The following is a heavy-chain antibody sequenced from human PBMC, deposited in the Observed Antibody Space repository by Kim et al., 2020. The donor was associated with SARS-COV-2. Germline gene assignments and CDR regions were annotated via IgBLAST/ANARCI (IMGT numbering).Heavy chain of an antibody. Sequence: GGSLRLSCAASGFTFDDYGMSWVRQAPGKGLEWVSGINWNGGSTGYADSVKGRFTISRDNAKNSLYLQMNSLRAEDTALYHCARDRGDYGDYGDYFDYWGQGTLVTVSS. D-gene: IGHD4-17*01. V-gene: IGHV3-20*01. CDR2: INWNGGST. CDR3: ARDRGDYGDYGDYFDY. CDR1: GFTFDDYG. J-gene: IGHJ4*02.